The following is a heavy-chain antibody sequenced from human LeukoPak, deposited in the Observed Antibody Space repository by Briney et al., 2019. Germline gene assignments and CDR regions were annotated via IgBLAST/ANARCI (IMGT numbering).Heavy chain of an antibody. CDR3: ARGNSRWSTPTSSYYYRMDV. CDR2: IIPIIGTA. CDR1: GGTLHNYG. V-gene: IGHV1-69*13. D-gene: IGHD4-23*01. Sequence: SVKVSCKASGGTLHNYGISWVRQAPGQGLEWKGGIIPIIGTANYAQKFQGRVTISADESTSTAYMELSSLRSEDTAVYYCARGNSRWSTPTSSYYYRMDVWGQGTTVTVSS. J-gene: IGHJ6*02.